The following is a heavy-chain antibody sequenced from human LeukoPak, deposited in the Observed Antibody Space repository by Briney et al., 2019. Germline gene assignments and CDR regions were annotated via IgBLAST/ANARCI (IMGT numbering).Heavy chain of an antibody. D-gene: IGHD4-23*01. Sequence: GGSLRLSCAASGFTFSAHWMSWVRQAPGKALEWVANINLDESAKRYMNSVKGRFTISRDNAKNSLYLQMNSLRAEDTAVYYCAKYGGNSGMAFDIWGQGTVVTVSS. CDR2: INLDESAK. CDR1: GFTFSAHW. V-gene: IGHV3-7*01. J-gene: IGHJ3*02. CDR3: AKYGGNSGMAFDI.